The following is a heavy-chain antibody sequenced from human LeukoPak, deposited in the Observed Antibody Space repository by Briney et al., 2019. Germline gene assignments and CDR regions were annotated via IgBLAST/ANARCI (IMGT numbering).Heavy chain of an antibody. CDR3: ARDGAATTDAFDI. CDR2: TYYWSKWYN. V-gene: IGHV6-1*01. D-gene: IGHD1-1*01. CDR1: GDSVSSNSAT. J-gene: IGHJ3*02. Sequence: SQTLSLTCAISGDSVSSNSATWSWIRQSPSRGLEWLGRTYYWSKWYNDYAVSVTSRITINPDTSKNQFSLQLNSVTPEDTAVYYCARDGAATTDAFDIWGQGILVTVSS.